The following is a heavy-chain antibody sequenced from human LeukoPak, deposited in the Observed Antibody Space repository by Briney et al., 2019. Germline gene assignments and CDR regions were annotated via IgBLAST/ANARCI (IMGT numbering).Heavy chain of an antibody. D-gene: IGHD3-16*01. CDR1: GFTFSSYA. Sequence: GGSLRLSCAASGFTFSSYAMSWVRQAPGKGLEWVSAISGSGGSTYYADSVKGRFTISRDNSKNTLYLQMNSLRAEDTAVYYCARDGRYFGGYFDYWGQGTLVTVSS. J-gene: IGHJ4*02. CDR2: ISGSGGST. V-gene: IGHV3-23*01. CDR3: ARDGRYFGGYFDY.